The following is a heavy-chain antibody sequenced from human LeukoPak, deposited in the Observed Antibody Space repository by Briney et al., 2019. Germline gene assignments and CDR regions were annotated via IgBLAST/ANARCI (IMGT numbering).Heavy chain of an antibody. CDR3: AKDHYWSIDY. V-gene: IGHV3-53*01. J-gene: IGHJ4*02. Sequence: GGSLRLSCAASGSDVSSHHMVWVRQAPGKGLEWVSVTYTRGNSYYTDSVKGRFIISRDTSKNTMDLQMNSLRAEDTGVYYCAKDHYWSIDYWGRGTLVTVSS. CDR1: GSDVSSHH. CDR2: TYTRGNS. D-gene: IGHD3-3*01.